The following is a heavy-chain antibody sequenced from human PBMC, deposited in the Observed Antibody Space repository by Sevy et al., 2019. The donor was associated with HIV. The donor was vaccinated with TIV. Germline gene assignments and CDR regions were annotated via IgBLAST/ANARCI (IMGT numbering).Heavy chain of an antibody. Sequence: GGSLRLSCAASGFTFSSYWMHWVRQAPGKGLVWVSRVNSDGSYTSYSDSVKGRFTISRDNAKNTLYLQMNSLRAEDTAVYYCARDRSGWWLDYWGQGTLVTVSS. V-gene: IGHV3-74*01. CDR2: VNSDGSYT. CDR1: GFTFSSYW. J-gene: IGHJ4*02. CDR3: ARDRSGWWLDY. D-gene: IGHD6-19*01.